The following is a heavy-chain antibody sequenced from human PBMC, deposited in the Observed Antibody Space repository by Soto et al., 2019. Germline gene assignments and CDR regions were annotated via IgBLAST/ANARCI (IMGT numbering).Heavy chain of an antibody. CDR3: AKDGIMITFGGVIFMAPIDY. J-gene: IGHJ4*02. V-gene: IGHV3-23*01. D-gene: IGHD3-16*02. Sequence: GGSLRLSCAASGFTFSSYAMSWARQAPGKGLEWVSAISGSGGSTYYADSVKGRFTISRDNSKNTLYLQMNSLRAEDTAVYYCAKDGIMITFGGVIFMAPIDYWGQGTLVTVSS. CDR2: ISGSGGST. CDR1: GFTFSSYA.